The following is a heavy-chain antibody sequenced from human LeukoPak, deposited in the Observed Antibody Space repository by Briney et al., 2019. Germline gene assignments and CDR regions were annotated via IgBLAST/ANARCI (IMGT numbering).Heavy chain of an antibody. D-gene: IGHD6-13*01. V-gene: IGHV4-39*01. J-gene: IGHJ5*02. Sequence: PSETLSLTCSVSGGSISTSSYYWSWIRQPPGKGLEWIGSIYYIGSTYYNPSLTGRVTISADTSKNQFSLKLSSVTAADTAVYYGARPAETEYSSSNWFDPWGQGILVTASS. CDR1: GGSISTSSYY. CDR2: IYYIGST. CDR3: ARPAETEYSSSNWFDP.